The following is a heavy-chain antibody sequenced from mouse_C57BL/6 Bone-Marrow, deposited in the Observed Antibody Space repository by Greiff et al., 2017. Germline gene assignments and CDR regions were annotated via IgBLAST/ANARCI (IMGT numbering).Heavy chain of an antibody. J-gene: IGHJ3*01. CDR2: IDPENGDT. V-gene: IGHV14-4*01. D-gene: IGHD1-2*01. CDR1: GFNIKDDY. Sequence: VQLQQSGAELVRPGASVKLSCTASGFNIKDDYMHWVKQRPEQGLEWIGWIDPENGDTEYASKFQGKGTITADTSSNTAYLQLSSLTSEDTAVYYCTTGGLLRPWFAYWGQGTLVTVSA. CDR3: TTGGLLRPWFAY.